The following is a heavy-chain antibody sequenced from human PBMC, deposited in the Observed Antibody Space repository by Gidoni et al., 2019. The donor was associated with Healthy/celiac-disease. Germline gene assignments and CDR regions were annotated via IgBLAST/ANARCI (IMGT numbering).Heavy chain of an antibody. CDR1: GATFDDYA. V-gene: IGHV3-9*01. J-gene: IGHJ4*02. CDR2: ISWNSGSI. Sequence: EVQLVASGGGLVQPGRSLRLSCAPSGATFDDYAMHWVRQAPGKGLEWVSGISWNSGSIGYADSVKGRFTISRDNAKNSLYLQMNSLRAEYTALYYCAKSSFIAVAALNFDYWGQGTLVTVSS. D-gene: IGHD6-19*01. CDR3: AKSSFIAVAALNFDY.